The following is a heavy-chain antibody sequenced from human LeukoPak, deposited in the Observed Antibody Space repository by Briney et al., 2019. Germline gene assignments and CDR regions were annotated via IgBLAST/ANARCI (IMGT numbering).Heavy chain of an antibody. J-gene: IGHJ4*02. CDR3: ARHGFYDSSGYYLDY. CDR1: GGSFSGYY. D-gene: IGHD3-22*01. Sequence: SETLSLTCAVYGGSFSGYYWSWIRQPPGKGLEWIGEINHSGSTNYNPSLKSRVTISVDTSKNQFSLKLSSVTAADTAVYYCARHGFYDSSGYYLDYWGQGTLVTVSS. CDR2: INHSGST. V-gene: IGHV4-34*01.